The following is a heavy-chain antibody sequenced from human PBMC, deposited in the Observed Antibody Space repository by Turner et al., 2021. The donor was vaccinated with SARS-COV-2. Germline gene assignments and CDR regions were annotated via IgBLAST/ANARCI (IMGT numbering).Heavy chain of an antibody. CDR2: ISYDGSNK. CDR3: AKVGLGSYGPFDY. D-gene: IGHD5-18*01. CDR1: GFTFSSYG. J-gene: IGHJ4*02. Sequence: QVQLVESGGGVVQPGRSLRLSCAASGFTFSSYGMPWVRQAPGKGLEWVAVISYDGSNKYYADSVKGRFTISRDNSKNTLYLQMNSLRAEDTAVYYCAKVGLGSYGPFDYWGQGTLVTVSS. V-gene: IGHV3-30*18.